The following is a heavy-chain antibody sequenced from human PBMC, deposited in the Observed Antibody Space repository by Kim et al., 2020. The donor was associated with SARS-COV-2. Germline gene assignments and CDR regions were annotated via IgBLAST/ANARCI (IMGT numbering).Heavy chain of an antibody. J-gene: IGHJ6*01. D-gene: IGHD1-7*01. V-gene: IGHV1-69*13. Sequence: SVKVSCKASGGTFSSYAIRWVRQAPGQGLELMGGINPNFGTATYAQKFQGRVTITADESTSTAYMELSSLRSEDTAVYYCATPTDWNYFSGEVWRMD. CDR2: INPNFGTA. CDR1: GGTFSSYA. CDR3: ATPTDWNYFSGEVWRMD.